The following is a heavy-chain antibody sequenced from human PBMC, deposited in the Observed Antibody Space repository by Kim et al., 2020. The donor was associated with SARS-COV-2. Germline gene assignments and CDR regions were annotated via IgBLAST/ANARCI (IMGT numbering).Heavy chain of an antibody. CDR3: AREAGSSGWYEVTSEDWFDP. D-gene: IGHD6-19*01. J-gene: IGHJ5*02. CDR1: GGTFSSYA. V-gene: IGHV1-69*13. Sequence: SVKVSCKASGGTFSSYAISWVRQAPGQGLELMGGIIPIFGTANYAQKFQGRVTITADESTSTAYMELSSLRSEDTAVYYCAREAGSSGWYEVTSEDWFDPWGQGTLVTVSS. CDR2: IIPIFGTA.